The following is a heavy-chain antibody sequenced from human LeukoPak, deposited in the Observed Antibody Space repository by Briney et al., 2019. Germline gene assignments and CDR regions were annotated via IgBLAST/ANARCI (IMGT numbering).Heavy chain of an antibody. V-gene: IGHV3-64*01. CDR1: GFTFSSYA. CDR2: ISSNGGST. CDR3: ARDSPYWGAFDI. J-gene: IGHJ3*02. Sequence: QPGGSLRLSCAASGFTFSSYAMHWVRQAPGKGLEYVSAISSNGGSTYYANSVKGRFTISRDNSKNTLYLQMGSRRAEDMAVYYCARDSPYWGAFDIWGQGTMVTVSS. D-gene: IGHD7-27*01.